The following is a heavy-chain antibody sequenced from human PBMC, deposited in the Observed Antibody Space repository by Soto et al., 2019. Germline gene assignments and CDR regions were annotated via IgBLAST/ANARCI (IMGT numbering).Heavy chain of an antibody. D-gene: IGHD3-10*01. CDR2: IYYSGST. Sequence: SETLSLTCTVSGGSISSYYWSWIRQPPGKGLEWIGYIYYSGSTNYNPSLKSRVTISVDTSKNQFSLKLSSVTAADTVVYYCARHLELRPYMRFGELWDPYYFDYWGQGTLVTVSS. V-gene: IGHV4-59*08. J-gene: IGHJ4*02. CDR1: GGSISSYY. CDR3: ARHLELRPYMRFGELWDPYYFDY.